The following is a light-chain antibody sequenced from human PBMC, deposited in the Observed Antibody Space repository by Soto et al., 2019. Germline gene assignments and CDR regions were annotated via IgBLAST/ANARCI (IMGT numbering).Light chain of an antibody. CDR3: QSYDSSLSGYV. J-gene: IGLJ1*01. CDR1: SSNIGAGYE. Sequence: QSVLTQPPSVSAAPGQRVTISCTGSSSNIGAGYEAHWYQQVPGTAPKLLIYENNNRPSGVPDRFSGYKSGTSASLAITGLQAEDEAEYYCQSYDSSLSGYVFGTGTKVTVL. V-gene: IGLV1-40*01. CDR2: ENN.